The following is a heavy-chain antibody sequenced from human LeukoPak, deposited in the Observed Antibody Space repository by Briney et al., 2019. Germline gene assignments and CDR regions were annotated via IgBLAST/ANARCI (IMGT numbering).Heavy chain of an antibody. V-gene: IGHV3-74*01. Sequence: GGSLRLSCAASGFTFSRSWMRWVRPAPGKGLGWVSRINPDTCNTIYTDSVKGRFTTSRDNTKNTLYMQMNSLRAQDTAVYYCATDQSIAGPTPADYWGAGDPVTVSS. J-gene: IGHJ4*02. CDR3: ATDQSIAGPTPADY. D-gene: IGHD1-26*01. CDR2: INPDTCNT. CDR1: GFTFSRSW.